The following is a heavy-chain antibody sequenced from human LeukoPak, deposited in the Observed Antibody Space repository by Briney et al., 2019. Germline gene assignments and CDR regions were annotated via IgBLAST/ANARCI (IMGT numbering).Heavy chain of an antibody. CDR1: GFTFSNYA. D-gene: IGHD4-17*01. CDR3: ARDYDEYGGY. Sequence: GGSLRLSCVASGFTFSNYAMSWVRQAPGKGLEWVSFISTFSNTIYYADFVKGRFTISRDNAKNSLYLQMNSLRVEDTAVYYCARDYDEYGGYWGQGTLVTVSS. V-gene: IGHV3-48*01. J-gene: IGHJ4*02. CDR2: ISTFSNTI.